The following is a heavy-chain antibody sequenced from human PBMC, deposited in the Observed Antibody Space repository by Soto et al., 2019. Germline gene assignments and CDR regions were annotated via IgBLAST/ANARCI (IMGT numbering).Heavy chain of an antibody. CDR1: GDTFNRYT. D-gene: IGHD3-10*01. Sequence: QVQLVQSGAEVKPPGSSVRVSCTASGDTFNRYTISWVRQAPGQGLEWMGRVIPILGMSNYAQKFQGRVSIMADKSTSTAYMHPTSLRSEDTAMYYCATNYGSGSTHFDHGGQGTLVTVSS. CDR2: VIPILGMS. V-gene: IGHV1-69*02. J-gene: IGHJ4*02. CDR3: ATNYGSGSTHFDH.